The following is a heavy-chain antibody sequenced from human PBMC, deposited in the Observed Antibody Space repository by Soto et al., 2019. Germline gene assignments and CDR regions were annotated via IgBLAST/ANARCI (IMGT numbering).Heavy chain of an antibody. Sequence: GGSLRLSCAASGFTFSSYSMNWVRQAPGKGLEWVSYISSSSSTIYYADCVEGRFTISRDNAKNSLYLQMNSLRAEDTAVYYCAGALAARPYYYYYMDVWGKGTTVTVSS. CDR2: ISSSSSTI. V-gene: IGHV3-48*01. CDR3: AGALAARPYYYYYMDV. J-gene: IGHJ6*03. CDR1: GFTFSSYS. D-gene: IGHD6-6*01.